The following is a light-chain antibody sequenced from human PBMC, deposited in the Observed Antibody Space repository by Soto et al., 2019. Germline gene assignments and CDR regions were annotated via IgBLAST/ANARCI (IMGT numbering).Light chain of an antibody. CDR3: QQYNNWPPWT. CDR2: GAS. J-gene: IGKJ1*01. Sequence: EIVMTQSPATLSVSPGERATLSCRASQSVSSNLAWYQQKPGQAPRLLIYGASTSATGIPARFSGSGYGTEFTLTISSLQSEDFAVYYCQQYNNWPPWTFGQGTQVEIK. V-gene: IGKV3-15*01. CDR1: QSVSSN.